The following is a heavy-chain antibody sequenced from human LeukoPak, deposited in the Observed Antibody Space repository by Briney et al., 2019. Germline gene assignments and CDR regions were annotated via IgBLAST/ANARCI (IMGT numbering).Heavy chain of an antibody. D-gene: IGHD3-10*01. Sequence: GGSLRLSCTASGFTFSSYAMSWVRHAAGRGLEWVSAISGSGGSTYYADSVKGRFTISRDNSTNKLYLQMHSLRAEDTAVYCCAKVGERSTMVRGVGFFDYWGQATLVTVSS. J-gene: IGHJ4*02. CDR3: AKVGERSTMVRGVGFFDY. V-gene: IGHV3-23*01. CDR2: ISGSGGST. CDR1: GFTFSSYA.